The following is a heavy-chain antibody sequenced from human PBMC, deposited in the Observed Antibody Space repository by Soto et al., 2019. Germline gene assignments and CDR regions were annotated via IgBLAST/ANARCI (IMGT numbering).Heavy chain of an antibody. J-gene: IGHJ5*02. CDR3: ATTGRVFYGAGSAFEP. D-gene: IGHD3-10*01. V-gene: IGHV1-18*01. CDR1: GYMFISYG. CDR2: ISPHNGDT. Sequence: QVQLVQSGAEVTKPGASVKVSCKASGYMFISYGISWVRQAPGQGLEWMGWISPHNGDTNYAQKFQGRVTRTTDTSTSTPCMEIRTLTSDDTAAYYGATTGRVFYGAGSAFEPWGPGTLVTVSS.